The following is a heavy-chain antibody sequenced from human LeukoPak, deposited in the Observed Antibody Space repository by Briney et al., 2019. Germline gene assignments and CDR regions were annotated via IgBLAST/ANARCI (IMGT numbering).Heavy chain of an antibody. J-gene: IGHJ4*02. V-gene: IGHV4-4*07. Sequence: PSETLSLTCTVSGGSISSYYWSWIRQPAGKGLEWIGRIYTSGSTNYNPSLKSRVTMSVDTSKNQFSLKLSSVTAADTAVYYCAKGEKIYRTVAGSYWGQGTLVTVSS. CDR2: IYTSGST. CDR1: GGSISSYY. CDR3: AKGEKIYRTVAGSY. D-gene: IGHD6-19*01.